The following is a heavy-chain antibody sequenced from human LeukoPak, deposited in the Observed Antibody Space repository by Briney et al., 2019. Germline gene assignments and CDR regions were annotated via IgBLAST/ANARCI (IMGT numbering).Heavy chain of an antibody. Sequence: KASETLSLTCTVSGGSVSSSSYYWGWVRQPPGKGLEWIGSLSYGGGTHYTPSFKSRVTISVETSKNQFSLTLNSMTATDTAVYYCARRSYDGSGYYYVDYWGQGTLVTVSS. D-gene: IGHD3-22*01. CDR3: ARRSYDGSGYYYVDY. J-gene: IGHJ4*02. CDR2: LSYGGGT. CDR1: GGSVSSSSYY. V-gene: IGHV4-39*01.